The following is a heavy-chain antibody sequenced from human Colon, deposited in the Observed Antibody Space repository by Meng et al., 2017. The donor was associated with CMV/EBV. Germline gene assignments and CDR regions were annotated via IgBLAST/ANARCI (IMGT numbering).Heavy chain of an antibody. CDR2: INWNGGSK. V-gene: IGHV3-20*04. CDR3: ARDWNHDQYYYGMDV. Sequence: PARSLKISCAASGFTFDDYGMSWVRQAPGKGLEWVSGINWNGGSKGYADSVKGRFTISRDNAKNSLYLQMNSLRAEDTALYYCARDWNHDQYYYGMDVWGQGTTVTVSS. J-gene: IGHJ6*02. CDR1: GFTFDDYG. D-gene: IGHD1-14*01.